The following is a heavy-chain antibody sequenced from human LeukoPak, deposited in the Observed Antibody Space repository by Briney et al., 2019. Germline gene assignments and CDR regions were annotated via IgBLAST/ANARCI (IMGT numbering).Heavy chain of an antibody. D-gene: IGHD2/OR15-2a*01. J-gene: IGHJ6*03. CDR3: AREGFSGYYYYMDV. Sequence: SETLSLTCTVSGGSISTSNYYWGWIRQPPGKGLEWIGYIYYSGSTNCNPSLKSRVTISVDTSKNQFSLELSSVTAADTAVYYCAREGFSGYYYYMDVWGKGTTVTVSS. V-gene: IGHV4-61*01. CDR1: GGSISTSNYY. CDR2: IYYSGST.